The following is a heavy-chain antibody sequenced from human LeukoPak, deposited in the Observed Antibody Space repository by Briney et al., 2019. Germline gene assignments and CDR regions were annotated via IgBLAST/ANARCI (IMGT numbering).Heavy chain of an antibody. CDR1: GFTFSSYA. V-gene: IGHV3-30*04. J-gene: IGHJ4*02. CDR2: MAYDGSDQ. D-gene: IGHD2-2*01. CDR3: AKDSEGYCSSTSCYAGVDY. Sequence: GRSLRLSCAASGFTFSSYAMHWVRQAPGRGLEWVAVMAYDGSDQYYADSVKGRFTISRDNSKNTLYLQMNSLRAEDTAVYYCAKDSEGYCSSTSCYAGVDYWGQGSLVTVSS.